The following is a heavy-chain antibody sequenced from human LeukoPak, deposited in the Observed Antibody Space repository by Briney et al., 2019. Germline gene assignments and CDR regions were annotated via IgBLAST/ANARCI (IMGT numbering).Heavy chain of an antibody. CDR2: ISYDESNK. J-gene: IGHJ4*02. CDR3: ARSRLGSSWSRTVFDY. Sequence: GGSLRLSCAASGFTFSSYAMHWVRQAPGKGLEWVAVISYDESNKYYADSVKGRFTISRDNSKNTLYLQMNSLRAEDTAVYYCARSRLGSSWSRTVFDYWGQGTLVTVSS. D-gene: IGHD6-13*01. CDR1: GFTFSSYA. V-gene: IGHV3-30*04.